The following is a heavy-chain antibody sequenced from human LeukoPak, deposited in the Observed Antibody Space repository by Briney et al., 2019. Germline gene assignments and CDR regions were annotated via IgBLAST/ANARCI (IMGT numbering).Heavy chain of an antibody. J-gene: IGHJ1*01. Sequence: PSETLSLTCTVSGGSISSGDYYWSWIRQPPGKGLEWIGYIYYSGSTYYNPSLKSRVTMSVDTSKNQFSLKLSSVTAADTAVYYCARYDGSGWDTEYFRHWGQGTLVTVSS. CDR1: GGSISSGDYY. CDR2: IYYSGST. V-gene: IGHV4-30-4*01. D-gene: IGHD6-19*01. CDR3: ARYDGSGWDTEYFRH.